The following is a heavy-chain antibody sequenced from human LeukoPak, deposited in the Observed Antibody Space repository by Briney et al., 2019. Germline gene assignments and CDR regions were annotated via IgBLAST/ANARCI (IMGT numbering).Heavy chain of an antibody. CDR3: AREGVLRFLEWRYYFDY. CDR1: GFTFSSYW. D-gene: IGHD3-3*01. J-gene: IGHJ4*02. Sequence: GGSLRLSCAASGFTFSSYWMSWVRQAPGKGLEWVANIKQDGSEKYYVDSVKGRFTISRDNAKNSLYLQMNSLRAEDTAVYYCAREGVLRFLEWRYYFDYWGQGTLVTVSS. V-gene: IGHV3-7*01. CDR2: IKQDGSEK.